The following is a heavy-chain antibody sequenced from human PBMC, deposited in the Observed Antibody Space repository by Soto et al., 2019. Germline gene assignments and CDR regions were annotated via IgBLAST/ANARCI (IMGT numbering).Heavy chain of an antibody. J-gene: IGHJ4*02. V-gene: IGHV3-21*01. D-gene: IGHD3-22*01. CDR1: GFTFSSYS. Sequence: GGSLRLSCAAPGFTFSSYSMNWVRQAPGKGLEWVSSISSSSSYIYYADSVKGRFTISRDNAKNSLYLQMNSLRAEDTAVYYCARVGYYDSSGSALDYWGQGTLVTVSS. CDR2: ISSSSSYI. CDR3: ARVGYYDSSGSALDY.